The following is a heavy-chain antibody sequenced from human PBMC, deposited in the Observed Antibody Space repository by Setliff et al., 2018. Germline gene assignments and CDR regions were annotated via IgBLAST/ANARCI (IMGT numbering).Heavy chain of an antibody. J-gene: IGHJ5*02. Sequence: GGSLRLSCAASGFTFSTYAMTWVRQGPGKGLEWVSTISGSGASTYYADSVKGRFTISIDSSKNTLYLQMNSLRAEDTAVYYCAKRPSYGSGSTNWFDPWGQGTLVTVSS. CDR1: GFTFSTYA. CDR3: AKRPSYGSGSTNWFDP. V-gene: IGHV3-23*01. CDR2: ISGSGAST. D-gene: IGHD3-10*01.